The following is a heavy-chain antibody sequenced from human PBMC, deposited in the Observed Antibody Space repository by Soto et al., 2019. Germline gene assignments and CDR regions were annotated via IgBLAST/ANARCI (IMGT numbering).Heavy chain of an antibody. CDR1: GGSISSYY. J-gene: IGHJ6*03. Sequence: QVQLQESGPGLVKPSETLSPTCTVSGGSISSYYWSWMRQPPGKGLEWIGYIYYSGSTNYNPSLKSRVTISGDTSKNQFSLKLSSVTAADTAVYYCARVKAEDYYYYYMDVWGKGTTVTVSS. V-gene: IGHV4-59*01. D-gene: IGHD6-25*01. CDR2: IYYSGST. CDR3: ARVKAEDYYYYYMDV.